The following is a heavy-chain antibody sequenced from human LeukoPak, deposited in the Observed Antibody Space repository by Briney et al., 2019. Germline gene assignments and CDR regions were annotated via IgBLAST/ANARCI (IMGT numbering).Heavy chain of an antibody. J-gene: IGHJ4*02. Sequence: SETLSLTCSVYGGSFSGYYWSWIRQPPGKGLEWIGEINHSGSTNYNPSLKRRVTISVDTSKNQFSLKLSSVTAADTAVYYCARGYSSSWYRFDYWGQGTLVTVSS. CDR1: GGSFSGYY. D-gene: IGHD6-13*01. CDR2: INHSGST. CDR3: ARGYSSSWYRFDY. V-gene: IGHV4-34*01.